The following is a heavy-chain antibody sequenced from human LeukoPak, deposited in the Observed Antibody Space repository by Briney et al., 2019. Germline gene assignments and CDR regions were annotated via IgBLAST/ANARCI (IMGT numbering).Heavy chain of an antibody. J-gene: IGHJ6*03. CDR2: IYYSGRV. CDR3: ARGLNYDILTGTSYYYYYMDV. D-gene: IGHD3-9*01. Sequence: PSETLSLTCTVPSGSISSYYWSWIRQPPGKGLEWIGYIYYSGRVNYNPSLKSRVTISVDRSKNQFSLKLSSVTAADTAVYYCARGLNYDILTGTSYYYYYMDVWGKGTTVTVSS. CDR1: SGSISSYY. V-gene: IGHV4-59*01.